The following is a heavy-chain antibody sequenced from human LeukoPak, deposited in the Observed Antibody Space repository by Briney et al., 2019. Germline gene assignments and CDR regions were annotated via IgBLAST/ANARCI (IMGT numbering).Heavy chain of an antibody. D-gene: IGHD4-17*01. CDR3: ASILGDYGDHVDAFDI. Sequence: GGSLRLSCAASGFTVFNCWMSWVRQAPGKGLEWVANINLDGSQKYYVDSVKGRFTISRDNAKNSLYLQMNSLRAEDTAVYYCASILGDYGDHVDAFDIWGQGTMVTVSS. J-gene: IGHJ3*02. CDR1: GFTVFNCW. V-gene: IGHV3-7*01. CDR2: INLDGSQK.